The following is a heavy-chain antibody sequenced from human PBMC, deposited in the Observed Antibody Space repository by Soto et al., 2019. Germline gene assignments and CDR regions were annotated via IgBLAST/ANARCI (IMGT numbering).Heavy chain of an antibody. Sequence: QVQLVQSGAEVKKPGSSVKFSCKASGGTFSSYAISWVRQAPGLGLEWMGGIIPIFGTANYAQKFQCRVTITADKSTSTAYMELSSLRSEDTAVYYCARSMAGQWLVLRSFDYWGQGTLITVSS. J-gene: IGHJ4*02. D-gene: IGHD6-19*01. V-gene: IGHV1-69*06. CDR2: IIPIFGTA. CDR3: ARSMAGQWLVLRSFDY. CDR1: GGTFSSYA.